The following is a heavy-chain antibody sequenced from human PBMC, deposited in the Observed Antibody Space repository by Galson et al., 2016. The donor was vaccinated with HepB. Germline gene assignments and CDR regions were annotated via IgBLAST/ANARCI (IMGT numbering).Heavy chain of an antibody. J-gene: IGHJ4*02. D-gene: IGHD1-7*01. Sequence: KFQGRVTITRDTSASTAYMELSSLRSEDTAVYYCASPITGTTNFDLWGQGTLVTVSS. CDR3: ASPITGTTNFDL. V-gene: IGHV1-3*01.